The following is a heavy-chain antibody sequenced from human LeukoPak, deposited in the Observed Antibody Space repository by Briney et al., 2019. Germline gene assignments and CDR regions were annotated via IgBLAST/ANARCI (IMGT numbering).Heavy chain of an antibody. D-gene: IGHD3-16*01. CDR2: IKQDGSGK. V-gene: IGHV3-7*01. J-gene: IGHJ4*02. CDR3: AKQRYGGEDY. CDR1: GFTFSNYS. Sequence: GGSLRLSCAVSGFTFSNYSMSWVRQAPGKGLEWVANIKQDGSGKYYADSVKGRFTTSRDNTKNSLYLQMNSLRAEDTAVYYCAKQRYGGEDYWGQGTLVTVSS.